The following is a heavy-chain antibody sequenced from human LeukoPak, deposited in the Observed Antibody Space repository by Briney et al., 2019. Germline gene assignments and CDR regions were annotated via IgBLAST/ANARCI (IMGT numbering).Heavy chain of an antibody. J-gene: IGHJ4*02. CDR1: GGSFSGYY. V-gene: IGHV4-59*10. D-gene: IGHD3-22*01. Sequence: PSETLSLTCAVYGGSFSGYYWSWIRQPAGKGLEWIGRIYTSGSTNYNPSLKSRVTMSVDTSKNQFSLKLSSVTAADTAVYYCARGWDYYDSSGYWSFDYWGQGTLVTVSS. CDR3: ARGWDYYDSSGYWSFDY. CDR2: IYTSGST.